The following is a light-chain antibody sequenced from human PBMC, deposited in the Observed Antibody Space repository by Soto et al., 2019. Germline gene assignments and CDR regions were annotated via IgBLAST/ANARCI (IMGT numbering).Light chain of an antibody. CDR3: QQYGSSPFT. Sequence: EIVLTQSPGTLSLSPGERATLSCTASQTISNNYLAWYQQKPGQAPRLLMYGASSRASDIPDRFSGSGSGTDFTLTIGRLEPADSAVYYCQQYGSSPFTFGPGTKVDIK. V-gene: IGKV3-20*01. J-gene: IGKJ3*01. CDR2: GAS. CDR1: QTISNNY.